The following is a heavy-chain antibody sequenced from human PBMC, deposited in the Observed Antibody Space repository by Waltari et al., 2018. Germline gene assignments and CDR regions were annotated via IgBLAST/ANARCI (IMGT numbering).Heavy chain of an antibody. CDR1: VLTFHNYA. V-gene: IGHV3-23*03. Sequence: EVQLLESGGGLIPPGGSLPLSCAASVLTFHNYAMHWIRQAPGKGMEWVSVSYSGGGAYYADSVKGRFTISRDNSKNTLYLQMSSLRLEDTAVYYCVKETAYGYYFDNWGQGTLVSVSS. CDR2: SYSGGGA. D-gene: IGHD3-10*01. J-gene: IGHJ4*02. CDR3: VKETAYGYYFDN.